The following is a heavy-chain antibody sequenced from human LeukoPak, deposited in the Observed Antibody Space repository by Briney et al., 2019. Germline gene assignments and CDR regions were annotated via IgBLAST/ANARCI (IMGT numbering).Heavy chain of an antibody. J-gene: IGHJ4*02. CDR3: ATRPEVAGAGVD. D-gene: IGHD6-19*01. Sequence: GESLKISCKGSGYSFTNYWIGWVRQMPGKGLEWMGIIYPGDSDTRYSPSFQGQVTISADKSITTAYLQWSSLKASDTAIYYCATRPEVAGAGVDWGQGTLVTVSS. CDR1: GYSFTNYW. V-gene: IGHV5-51*01. CDR2: IYPGDSDT.